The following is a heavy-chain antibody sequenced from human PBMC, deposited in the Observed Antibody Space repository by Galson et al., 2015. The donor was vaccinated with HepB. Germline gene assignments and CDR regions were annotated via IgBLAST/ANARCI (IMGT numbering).Heavy chain of an antibody. CDR1: GYTFTSYY. D-gene: IGHD6-19*01. CDR3: ARALDAAVAGWNGGY. J-gene: IGHJ4*02. V-gene: IGHV1-46*01. CDR2: INPSGGST. Sequence: SVKVSCKASGYTFTSYYMHWVRQAPGQGLEWMGIINPSGGSTSYAQKFQGRVTMTRDTSTSTVYMELSSLRSEDTAVYYCARALDAAVAGWNGGYWGQGTLVTVSS.